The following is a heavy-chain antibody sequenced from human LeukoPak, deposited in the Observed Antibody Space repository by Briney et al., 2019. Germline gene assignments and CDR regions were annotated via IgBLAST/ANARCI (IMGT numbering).Heavy chain of an antibody. D-gene: IGHD7-27*01. V-gene: IGHV3-7*01. Sequence: GGSLRLSCAASGFTFSSYWMSWVRQAPAKGPEWVANIRQDGSERYYVDSVKGRFTISRDNAKNPLYLQINSLRAEDTAVYYCARDHGDSTRLGAFDIWGQGTMVTVSS. J-gene: IGHJ3*02. CDR3: ARDHGDSTRLGAFDI. CDR2: IRQDGSER. CDR1: GFTFSSYW.